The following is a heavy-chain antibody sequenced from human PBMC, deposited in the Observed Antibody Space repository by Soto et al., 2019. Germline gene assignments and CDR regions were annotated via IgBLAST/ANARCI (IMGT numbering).Heavy chain of an antibody. CDR2: IYYSGST. CDR1: GGSISSVGYY. CDR3: ARDLWFRELSWFDP. J-gene: IGHJ5*02. V-gene: IGHV4-31*03. D-gene: IGHD3-10*01. Sequence: QVQLQESGPGLVKPSQTLSLTCTVSGGSISSVGYYWSGIRQHPGPGLEWIGYIYYSGSTYYNPSLKSRVTMSVDTSKNQFSLKLSSVTAADTAVYYCARDLWFRELSWFDPWGQGTLVTVSS.